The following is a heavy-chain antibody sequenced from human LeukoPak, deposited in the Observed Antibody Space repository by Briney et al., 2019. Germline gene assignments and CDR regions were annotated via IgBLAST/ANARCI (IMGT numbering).Heavy chain of an antibody. CDR3: AKARPSSSWLLYDAFDI. CDR1: GYTFSASS. CDR2: INPDSGAT. Sequence: ASVKVSCKASGYTFSASSMHWVRQAPGQGLEWMGWINPDSGATNYAQKFQGRVIMTSDTSISTAYLELSRLRSDDTAVYYCAKARPSSSWLLYDAFDIWGQGTMVTVSS. D-gene: IGHD6-13*01. J-gene: IGHJ3*02. V-gene: IGHV1-2*02.